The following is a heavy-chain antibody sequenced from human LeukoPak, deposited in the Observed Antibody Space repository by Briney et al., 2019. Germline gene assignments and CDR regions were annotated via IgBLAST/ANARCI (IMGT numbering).Heavy chain of an antibody. CDR3: ARAALPRIPDY. CDR1: GGSISSYY. Sequence: SETLSLTCTVSGGSISSYYWSWIRLPPGKGLEWIGYIYYSGSTNYNPSLKSRVTISVDTSKNQFSLKLSSVTAADTAVYYCARAALPRIPDYWGQGTLVTVSS. CDR2: IYYSGST. J-gene: IGHJ4*02. V-gene: IGHV4-59*01. D-gene: IGHD2-15*01.